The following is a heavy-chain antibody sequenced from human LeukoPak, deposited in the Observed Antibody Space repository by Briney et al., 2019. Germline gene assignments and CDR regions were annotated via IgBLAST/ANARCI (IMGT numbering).Heavy chain of an antibody. D-gene: IGHD1-26*01. J-gene: IGHJ3*02. CDR3: ARYNYWDLDAFDI. CDR1: GFTFSSYG. Sequence: GGSLRLSCAASGFTFSSYGMHWVRPAPGKGLEWVAVIWYDGSNKYYADSVKGRFTISRDNSKNTLYLQMNSLRAEDTAAYYCARYNYWDLDAFDIWGQGTMVTVSS. V-gene: IGHV3-33*01. CDR2: IWYDGSNK.